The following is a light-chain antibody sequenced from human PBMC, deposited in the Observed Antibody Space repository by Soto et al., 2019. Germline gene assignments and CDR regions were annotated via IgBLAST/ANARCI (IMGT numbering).Light chain of an antibody. Sequence: EIVMTQSPATLSVSPGETATLSCRASQSVSYNLAWYQQKPGQGPRLLIYGAFTRATGIPARFSGSGSGTEFTLTISSLQSEYFALYYCQQYKNWPPLTFGGGTKVEIK. CDR2: GAF. V-gene: IGKV3-15*01. J-gene: IGKJ4*01. CDR1: QSVSYN. CDR3: QQYKNWPPLT.